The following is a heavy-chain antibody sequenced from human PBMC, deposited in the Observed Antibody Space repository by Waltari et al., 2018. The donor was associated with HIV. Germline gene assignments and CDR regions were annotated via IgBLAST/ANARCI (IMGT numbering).Heavy chain of an antibody. J-gene: IGHJ4*02. Sequence: QLQLQESGPGLVKPSETLSLTCTVSGGSLSSSSYYWGWIRQPPGTGLEWIGSIYYSGSTYYNPSLKSRVTISVDTSKNQFSLKLSSVTAADTAVYYCARAVQGYCSGGSCENYFDYWGQGTLVTVSS. CDR3: ARAVQGYCSGGSCENYFDY. CDR1: GGSLSSSSYY. D-gene: IGHD2-15*01. V-gene: IGHV4-39*01. CDR2: IYYSGST.